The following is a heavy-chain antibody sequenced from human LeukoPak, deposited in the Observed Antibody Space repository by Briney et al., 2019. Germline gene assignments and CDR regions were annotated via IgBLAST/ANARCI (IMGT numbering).Heavy chain of an antibody. CDR2: IYTSGST. D-gene: IGHD4-17*01. CDR1: GGSISSYY. Sequence: SETLSLTCTVSGGSISSYYWSWIRQPAGKGLEWIGRIYTSGSTNYNPSLKSRVTMSVDTSKNQFSLKLSSVTAADTAVYYCARDVRNYGDQNWFDPWGQGTLVTVSS. V-gene: IGHV4-4*07. CDR3: ARDVRNYGDQNWFDP. J-gene: IGHJ5*02.